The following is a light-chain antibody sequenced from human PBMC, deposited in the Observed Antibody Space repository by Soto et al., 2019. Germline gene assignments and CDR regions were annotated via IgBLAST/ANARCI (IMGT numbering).Light chain of an antibody. Sequence: ELKLTQYPNTLSLSPGERATLSCRASQSVSNNYVGCYQQQPGQAPRLLIDGAYKRATGIPDRFSGSGSGTDFTLTISRLEPEDFVVYYCQQYGSSGTFGQGTKVDI. V-gene: IGKV3-20*01. J-gene: IGKJ1*01. CDR1: QSVSNNY. CDR3: QQYGSSGT. CDR2: GAY.